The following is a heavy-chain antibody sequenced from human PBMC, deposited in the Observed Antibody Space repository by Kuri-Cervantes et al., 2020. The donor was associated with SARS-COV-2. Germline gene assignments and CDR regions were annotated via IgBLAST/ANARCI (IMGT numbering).Heavy chain of an antibody. CDR3: AKSSLLTGTPYYFDY. V-gene: IGHV3-11*01. D-gene: IGHD1-20*01. CDR1: GFTFSDYY. J-gene: IGHJ4*02. CDR2: ISSSGSTI. Sequence: GESLKISCAASGFTFSDYYMSWIRQAPGKGLEWVSYISSSGSTIYYADSVKGRFTISRDNAKNSLYLQMNSLRAEDTAVYYCAKSSLLTGTPYYFDYWGQGTLVTVSS.